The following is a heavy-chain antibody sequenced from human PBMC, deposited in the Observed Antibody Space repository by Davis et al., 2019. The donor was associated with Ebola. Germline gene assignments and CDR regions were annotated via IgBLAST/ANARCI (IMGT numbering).Heavy chain of an antibody. V-gene: IGHV2-26*01. D-gene: IGHD4-11*01. CDR2: IFSNDEK. Sequence: SGSPQVTPTQSLTLTCTVSGFSLSNARMGVSWISQPPRNALECSAHIFSNDEKSYSTTLKTRFTISKDTSKSQVVLTMTNMDPVDTATYYCERTLTTEAYYYYGMDVWGQGTTVTVSS. CDR3: ERTLTTEAYYYYGMDV. J-gene: IGHJ6*02. CDR1: GFSLSNARMG.